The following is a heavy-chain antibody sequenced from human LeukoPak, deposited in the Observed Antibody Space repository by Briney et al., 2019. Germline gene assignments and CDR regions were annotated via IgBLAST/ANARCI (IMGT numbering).Heavy chain of an antibody. Sequence: ASVKVSCKASGYTFTSYGISWVRQAPGQGLEWMGIINPSGGSTSYAQKFQGRVTMTRDTSTSTVYMELCSLRSEDTAVYYCARGAAVSIAARPDIDYWGQGTMVTVSS. CDR3: ARGAAVSIAARPDIDY. D-gene: IGHD6-6*01. J-gene: IGHJ4*02. CDR2: INPSGGST. CDR1: GYTFTSYG. V-gene: IGHV1-46*01.